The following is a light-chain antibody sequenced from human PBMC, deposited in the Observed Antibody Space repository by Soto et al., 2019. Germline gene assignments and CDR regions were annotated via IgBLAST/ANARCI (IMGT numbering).Light chain of an antibody. V-gene: IGLV1-40*01. CDR2: SNN. CDR3: LSYDDSLSGSVV. J-gene: IGLJ2*01. CDR1: SSNIGADYD. Sequence: QSVLTQPPSVSGAPGLRVTISCTGSSSNIGADYDVHWYQQIPGKAPKLLIYSNNKRPSGVPDRFSGSKSGTSASLAITGRQAEDEADYYCLSYDDSLSGSVVFGGGTKLTVL.